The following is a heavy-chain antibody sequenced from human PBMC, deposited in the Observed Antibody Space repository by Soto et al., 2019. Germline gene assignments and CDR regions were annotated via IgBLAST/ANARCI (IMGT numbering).Heavy chain of an antibody. CDR2: IYYSGST. D-gene: IGHD4-17*01. CDR1: GGSISSGGYY. J-gene: IGHJ6*02. V-gene: IGHV4-31*02. CDR3: ARDLRRGYYYGMDV. Sequence: SETLSLTXTVSGGSISSGGYYWSWIRQHPGKGLEWIGYIYYSGSTYYNPSLKSRVTISVDTSKNQFSLKLSSVTAADTAVYYCARDLRRGYYYGMDVWGQGTTVTVSS.